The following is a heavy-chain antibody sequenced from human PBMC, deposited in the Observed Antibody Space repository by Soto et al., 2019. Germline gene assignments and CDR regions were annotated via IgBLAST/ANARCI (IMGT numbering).Heavy chain of an antibody. Sequence: GGSLRLSCAASGFTFSSYAMSWVRQAPGKGLEWVSAISGSGGSTYYADSVKGRFTISRDNSKNTLYLQMNSLRAEDTAVYYCAKAVDSSGWYDYYYYYGMDVWGQGTTVTVSS. CDR1: GFTFSSYA. CDR2: ISGSGGST. CDR3: AKAVDSSGWYDYYYYYGMDV. V-gene: IGHV3-23*01. J-gene: IGHJ6*02. D-gene: IGHD6-19*01.